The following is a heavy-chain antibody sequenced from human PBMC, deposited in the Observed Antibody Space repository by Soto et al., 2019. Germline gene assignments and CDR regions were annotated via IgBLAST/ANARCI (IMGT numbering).Heavy chain of an antibody. J-gene: IGHJ4*02. CDR1: GGPFSSYA. Sequence: SVKVSCKASGGPFSSYAISWVRQAPGQGLEWMGGIIPIFGTANYAQKFQGRVTITADKSTSTAYMELSSLRSEDTAVYYCAREKTYYYDSSGVGIGYWGQGTLVTVSS. CDR2: IIPIFGTA. D-gene: IGHD3-22*01. V-gene: IGHV1-69*06. CDR3: AREKTYYYDSSGVGIGY.